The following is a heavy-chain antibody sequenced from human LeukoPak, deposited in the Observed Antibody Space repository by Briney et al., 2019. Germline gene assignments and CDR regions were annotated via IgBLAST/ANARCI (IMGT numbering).Heavy chain of an antibody. D-gene: IGHD6-6*01. CDR2: ISAGADTT. CDR1: GFTFTSYD. V-gene: IGHV3-23*01. Sequence: PGGSLRLSCAASGFTFTSYDMSWVRQAPGQGLEWVSAISAGADTTYTADSVKGRFTISRDNSRNTVDLQMHSLRAEDTAVYYCAAISYSGTWPVGYWGQGNVVTVTA. CDR3: AAISYSGTWPVGY. J-gene: IGHJ4*02.